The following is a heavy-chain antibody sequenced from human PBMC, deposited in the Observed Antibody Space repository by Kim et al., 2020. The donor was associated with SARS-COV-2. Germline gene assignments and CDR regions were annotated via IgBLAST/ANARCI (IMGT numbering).Heavy chain of an antibody. V-gene: IGHV5-51*01. D-gene: IGHD4-17*01. CDR1: GYSFTSYW. CDR2: IYPGDSDT. CDR3: ARLAGDYGDYSYWYFDL. Sequence: GESLKISCKGSGYSFTSYWIGWVCQMPGKGLEWMGIIYPGDSDTRYSPSFQGQVTISADKSISTAYLQWSSLKASDTAMYYCARLAGDYGDYSYWYFDLWGRGTLVTVSS. J-gene: IGHJ2*01.